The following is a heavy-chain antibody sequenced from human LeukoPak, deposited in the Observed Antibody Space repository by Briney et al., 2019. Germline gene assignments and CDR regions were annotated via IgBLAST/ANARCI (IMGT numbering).Heavy chain of an antibody. D-gene: IGHD6-13*01. Sequence: PGGSLRLSCAASGFAFSSYAMSWVRQAPGKGLEWVSSISGSGDITYYADSVKGRFTISRDNAKNSLYLQMNSLRAEDTAVYYCAREGAAAPDAFDIWGQGTMVTVSS. V-gene: IGHV3-23*01. CDR1: GFAFSSYA. J-gene: IGHJ3*02. CDR3: AREGAAAPDAFDI. CDR2: ISGSGDIT.